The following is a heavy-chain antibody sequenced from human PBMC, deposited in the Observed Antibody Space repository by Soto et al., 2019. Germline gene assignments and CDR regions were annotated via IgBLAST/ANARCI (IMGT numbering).Heavy chain of an antibody. Sequence: PSETLSLTCDVSAYSISSGHYWAWVRQPPGKGLEWIGTLYHSGSTYSNPSLRSRVTISIDTSKTQFSLKLSSVTAADTAVYYCARGYGGNFGYWAQGTLVTVS. J-gene: IGHJ4*02. CDR3: ARGYGGNFGY. V-gene: IGHV4-38-2*01. CDR1: AYSISSGHY. CDR2: LYHSGST. D-gene: IGHD4-17*01.